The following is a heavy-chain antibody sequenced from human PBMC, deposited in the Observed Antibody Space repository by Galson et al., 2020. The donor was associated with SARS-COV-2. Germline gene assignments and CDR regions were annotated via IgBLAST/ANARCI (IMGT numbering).Heavy chain of an antibody. V-gene: IGHV3-23*01. CDR1: GFTFSSYA. D-gene: IGHD6-13*01. J-gene: IGHJ6*03. CDR3: AKDPGIAAADPYYYYYYDMDV. Sequence: GESLKISCAASGFTFSSYAMSWVRQAPGKGLEWVSAISGSGGSTYYADSVKGRFTISRDNSKNTLYLQMNSLRAEDTAVYYCAKDPGIAAADPYYYYYYDMDVWGKGTTVTVSS. CDR2: ISGSGGST.